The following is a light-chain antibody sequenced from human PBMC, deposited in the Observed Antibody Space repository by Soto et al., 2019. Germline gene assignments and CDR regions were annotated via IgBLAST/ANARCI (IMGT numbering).Light chain of an antibody. J-gene: IGKJ2*01. Sequence: EIVMTQYPATLSVSPGERATLSCRASQNINLNLACYQQKPCQAPRLLIYGASTRDTGIPARFSGSGSGTEFTLTISSLQSEDFAVYYCQQYNNWPPYTFGQGTKLEIK. V-gene: IGKV3-15*01. CDR3: QQYNNWPPYT. CDR2: GAS. CDR1: QNINLN.